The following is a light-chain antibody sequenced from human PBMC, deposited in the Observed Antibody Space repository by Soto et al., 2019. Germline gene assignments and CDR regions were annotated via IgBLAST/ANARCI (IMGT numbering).Light chain of an antibody. CDR1: SSDVGAYNF. V-gene: IGLV2-11*01. CDR3: CSYAGSYTHV. Sequence: QSVLTQPRSVSGSPGQSVTISCTGTSSDVGAYNFVSWYQQHPGKAPKLIIYDVTKWPSGVPARFSGSKSGNTASLTISGLQADDEADYCCCSYAGSYTHVFGTGTKVTVL. CDR2: DVT. J-gene: IGLJ1*01.